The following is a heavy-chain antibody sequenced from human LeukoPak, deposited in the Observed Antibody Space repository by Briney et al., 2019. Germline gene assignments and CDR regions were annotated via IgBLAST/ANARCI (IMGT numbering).Heavy chain of an antibody. V-gene: IGHV4-59*01. CDR3: ARDRSRRCSWNNYYYYGMDV. CDR1: GGSISSYY. J-gene: IGHJ6*02. Sequence: SETLSLTCTVSGGSISSYYWSWIRQPPGKGLEWIGYIYYSGSTNYNPSLKSRVTISVDTPKNQFSLKLSSVTAADTAVYYCARDRSRRCSWNNYYYYGMDVWGQGTTVTVSS. D-gene: IGHD6-13*01. CDR2: IYYSGST.